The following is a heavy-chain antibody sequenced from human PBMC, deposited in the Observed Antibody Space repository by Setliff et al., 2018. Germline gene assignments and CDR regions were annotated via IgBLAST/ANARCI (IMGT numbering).Heavy chain of an antibody. CDR3: AKDRPQGVNGRSLDY. V-gene: IGHV3-23*03. CDR1: GFAFSSYA. CDR2: IYSDGSST. J-gene: IGHJ4*02. D-gene: IGHD3-10*01. Sequence: PGGSLRLSCAGSGFAFSSYAMSWVRQPPGKGLEWVSVIYSDGSSTYYGDSVKGRFTISRDNSQNTLYLQMNSLRAEDTAVYYCAKDRPQGVNGRSLDYWGRGALVTVSS.